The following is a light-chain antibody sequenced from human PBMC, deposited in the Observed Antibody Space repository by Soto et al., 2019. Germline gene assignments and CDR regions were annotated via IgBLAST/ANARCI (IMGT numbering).Light chain of an antibody. J-gene: IGLJ1*01. Sequence: QSVLTQPPSASGTPGQRVTISCSGSSSNIGSNYVFWYQHLPGMAPQLLIYSDNQRPSGVPDRFSGSKSGTSASLAISGLRSEDEDEYYCAAWDDTLSGYVFGTGTKVTVL. CDR2: SDN. V-gene: IGLV1-47*02. CDR1: SSNIGSNY. CDR3: AAWDDTLSGYV.